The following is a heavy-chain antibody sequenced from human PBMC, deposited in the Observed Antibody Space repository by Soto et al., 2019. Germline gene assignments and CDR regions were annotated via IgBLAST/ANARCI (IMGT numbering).Heavy chain of an antibody. CDR3: ASGIQLWLRRINNGYSG. J-gene: IGHJ4*02. D-gene: IGHD5-18*01. CDR2: IIPMFGTA. V-gene: IGHV1-69*12. Sequence: QVQLVQSGAEVKKPESSVKVSCKAPGGTFSTYAISWVRQAPGQGLEWMGGIIPMFGTANYAQRFQDRVTITAEASTNTVYMELSSLRSEDPAVYFCASGIQLWLRRINNGYSGWGQGTLVTVSS. CDR1: GGTFSTYA.